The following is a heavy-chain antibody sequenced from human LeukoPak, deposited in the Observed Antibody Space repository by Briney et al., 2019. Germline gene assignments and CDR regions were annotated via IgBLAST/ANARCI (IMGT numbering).Heavy chain of an antibody. D-gene: IGHD7-27*01. Sequence: GESLKISCKGSGYSFSNHWIGWVRQMPGKGPEWMGNIYPGDSDARYSPSFQGQVTFSADKSISTAYLQWSSLKASDTAMYYCAKHEDLTGDATYFDYWGQGTLVTVSS. CDR2: IYPGDSDA. CDR3: AKHEDLTGDATYFDY. CDR1: GYSFSNHW. J-gene: IGHJ4*02. V-gene: IGHV5-51*01.